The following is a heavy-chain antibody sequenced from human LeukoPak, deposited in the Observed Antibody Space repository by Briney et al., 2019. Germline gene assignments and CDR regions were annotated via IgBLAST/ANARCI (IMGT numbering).Heavy chain of an antibody. D-gene: IGHD1-26*01. CDR3: ARSQLLRWYSGSKPYYFDY. J-gene: IGHJ4*02. CDR2: ISGYSGNT. V-gene: IGHV1-18*03. Sequence: ASVKVSCKASGYTFTSYGISWVRQAPGQGLEWMGWISGYSGNTNYAQRFQGRVTITRDTSASTAYMELSSLRSEDMAVYYCARSQLLRWYSGSKPYYFDYWGQGTLVTVSS. CDR1: GYTFTSYG.